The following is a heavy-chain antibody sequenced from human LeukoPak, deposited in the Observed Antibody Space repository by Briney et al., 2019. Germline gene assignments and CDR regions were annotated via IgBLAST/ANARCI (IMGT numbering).Heavy chain of an antibody. V-gene: IGHV3-23*01. Sequence: GGSLRLSCAASGFTFNSYAMNWVRQAPGKGLEWVSAISGSGGSTYYADSVKGRFTISRDNSKNTLYLQMNSLRAEDTAVYYCAKVFVTALTTSAFDVWGQGTMVTVSS. D-gene: IGHD4-4*01. CDR3: AKVFVTALTTSAFDV. CDR1: GFTFNSYA. CDR2: ISGSGGST. J-gene: IGHJ3*01.